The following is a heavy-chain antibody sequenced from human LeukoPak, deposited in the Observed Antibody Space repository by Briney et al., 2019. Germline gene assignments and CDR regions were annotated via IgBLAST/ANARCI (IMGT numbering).Heavy chain of an antibody. V-gene: IGHV3-7*01. J-gene: IGHJ6*03. D-gene: IGHD3-9*01. CDR2: IKQDISEK. CDR1: GFTFSSHW. CDR3: ARESRGYDILAGKYHRGYYSYYMDV. Sequence: GRSLRLSCAAPGFTFSSHWITWVRQAPGKGLEWVANIKQDISEKYYVDSVKGRFTISRDNAKNSLYLQMNSLRAEDTAVYYCARESRGYDILAGKYHRGYYSYYMDVWGKGTTVTVSS.